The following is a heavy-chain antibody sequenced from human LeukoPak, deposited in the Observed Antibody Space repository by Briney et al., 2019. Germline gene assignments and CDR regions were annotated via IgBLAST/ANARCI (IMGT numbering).Heavy chain of an antibody. Sequence: ASVKVSCKASGYTFTNYGISWVLQAPGQGLECLGWISVYNGNTNYAQKVQARVTMTTDTSASTAYMELRSLRSDDTAVYYCARNVSAPSDHAGYFDYWGQGTLVTVSS. CDR1: GYTFTNYG. CDR2: ISVYNGNT. J-gene: IGHJ4*02. D-gene: IGHD1-14*01. V-gene: IGHV1-18*01. CDR3: ARNVSAPSDHAGYFDY.